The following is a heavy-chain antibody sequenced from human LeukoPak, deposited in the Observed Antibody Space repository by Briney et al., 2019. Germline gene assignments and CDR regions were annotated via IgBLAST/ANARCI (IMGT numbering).Heavy chain of an antibody. D-gene: IGHD6-13*01. J-gene: IGHJ5*02. Sequence: PGGSLRLSCAASGFTFRNAWMSWIRQPPGKGLEWIGEINHSGSTNYNPSLKSRVTISVDTSKNQFSLKLSSVTAADTAVYYCARGKGIAGGYNWFDPWGQGALATVSS. CDR1: GFTFRNAW. CDR3: ARGKGIAGGYNWFDP. CDR2: INHSGST. V-gene: IGHV4-34*01.